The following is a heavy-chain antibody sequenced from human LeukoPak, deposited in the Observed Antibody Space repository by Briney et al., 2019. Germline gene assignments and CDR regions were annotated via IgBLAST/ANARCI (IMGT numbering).Heavy chain of an antibody. Sequence: GGSLRLSCAASGFTFSSYGMHWVRQAPGKGLEWVAVIWYDGSNKYYADSVKGRFTISRDNSKNTLYLQMNSLRAEDTAVYYCARAHGGNSDEDWGQGTLVTVSS. CDR3: ARAHGGNSDED. CDR2: IWYDGSNK. J-gene: IGHJ4*02. V-gene: IGHV3-33*01. CDR1: GFTFSSYG. D-gene: IGHD4-23*01.